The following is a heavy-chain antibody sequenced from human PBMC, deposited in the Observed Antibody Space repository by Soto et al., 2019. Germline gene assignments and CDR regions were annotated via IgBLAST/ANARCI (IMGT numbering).Heavy chain of an antibody. CDR1: GDTFSTDA. J-gene: IGHJ4*02. D-gene: IGHD6-13*01. V-gene: IGHV1-69*12. CDR3: ASGSDNSWFADS. Sequence: QVRLVQSGAEVKKPGSSVKVSCKASGDTFSTDAISWVRQAPGQGLEWMGGIIPITETPVHLQKFEGRVTITADESTRTAYLELTSLRSDDTATFYCASGSDNSWFADSWGQGTLVIVSS. CDR2: IIPITETP.